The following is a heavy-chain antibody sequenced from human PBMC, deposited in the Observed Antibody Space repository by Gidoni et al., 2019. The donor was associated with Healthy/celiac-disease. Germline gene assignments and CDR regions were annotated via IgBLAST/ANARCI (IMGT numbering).Heavy chain of an antibody. CDR2: INHSGST. CDR1: GGSFSGYY. V-gene: IGHV4-34*01. Sequence: QVQLQQWGAGLLKPSEPLSLTCAVYGGSFSGYYWSWIRQPPGKGLEWIGEINHSGSTNYNPSLKSRVTISVDTSKNQFSLKLSSVTAADTAVYYCARGYSSGWKKGRGWFDPWGQGTLVTISS. J-gene: IGHJ5*02. D-gene: IGHD6-19*01. CDR3: ARGYSSGWKKGRGWFDP.